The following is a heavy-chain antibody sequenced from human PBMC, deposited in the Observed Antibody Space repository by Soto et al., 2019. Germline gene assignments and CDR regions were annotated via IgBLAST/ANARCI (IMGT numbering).Heavy chain of an antibody. CDR3: ASGPYYSDYYYGMDV. D-gene: IGHD1-26*01. Sequence: RASVKVSCKASGYTFTSYGISWVRQAPGQGLEWMGWISAYNGNTNYAQKLQGRVTMTTDTSTSTAYMELRSLRSDDTAVYYCASGPYYSDYYYGMDVWGQGTTVTVS. J-gene: IGHJ6*02. V-gene: IGHV1-18*01. CDR2: ISAYNGNT. CDR1: GYTFTSYG.